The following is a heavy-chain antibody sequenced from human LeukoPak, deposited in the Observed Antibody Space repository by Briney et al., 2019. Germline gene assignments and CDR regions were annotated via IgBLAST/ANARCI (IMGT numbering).Heavy chain of an antibody. CDR3: AKDLKVLTTVTTYGDFDY. Sequence: SGGSLRLSCAASGFTFSSYAMSWVRQAPGKGLEWVSAISGSGGSTYYADSVKGRFTISRDNSKNTLYLQMNSLRAEDTAVYYCAKDLKVLTTVTTYGDFDYWGQGTLVTVSS. CDR2: ISGSGGST. J-gene: IGHJ4*02. V-gene: IGHV3-23*01. D-gene: IGHD4-11*01. CDR1: GFTFSSYA.